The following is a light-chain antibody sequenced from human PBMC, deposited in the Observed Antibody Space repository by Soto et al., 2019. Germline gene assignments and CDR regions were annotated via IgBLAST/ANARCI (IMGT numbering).Light chain of an antibody. J-gene: IGLJ3*02. CDR2: EVI. CDR1: SSDVGAYNY. V-gene: IGLV2-8*01. CDR3: SSYAGSDNLV. Sequence: QSALTQPPSASGSPGQSVTISCTGTSSDVGAYNYVSWYQQHPGKAPKLLIYEVIKRPSGVPARFSGSKSGNSASLTVSGLQAEDEADYYCSSYAGSDNLVFGGGTKLTVL.